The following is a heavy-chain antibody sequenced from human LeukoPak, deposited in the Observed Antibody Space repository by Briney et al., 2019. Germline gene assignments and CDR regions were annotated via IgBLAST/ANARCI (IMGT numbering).Heavy chain of an antibody. CDR2: INPNSGGT. Sequence: GASVKVSCKASGYTFTGYYMHWVRQAPGQGLEWMGRINPNSGGTNYAQKFQGRVTMTRDTSTSTAYMELSRLRSDDTAVYYCARDGGYDFWSGYCDYWGQGTLVTVSS. CDR1: GYTFTGYY. J-gene: IGHJ4*02. D-gene: IGHD3-3*01. V-gene: IGHV1-2*06. CDR3: ARDGGYDFWSGYCDY.